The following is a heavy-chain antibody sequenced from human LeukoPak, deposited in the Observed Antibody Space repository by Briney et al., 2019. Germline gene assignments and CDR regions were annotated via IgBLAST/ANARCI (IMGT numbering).Heavy chain of an antibody. D-gene: IGHD1-14*01. J-gene: IGHJ5*02. CDR3: AKDSGNRDNWFDP. CDR2: ISGSGAST. CDR1: GFAFSSYA. Sequence: GGSLRLSCAASGFAFSSYAMTWVRQAPGKGLEWVSDISGSGASTYYADSVKGRFTISRDNSKNTLYLQMNSLRAEDTAVYYCAKDSGNRDNWFDPWGRGTLVTVSS. V-gene: IGHV3-23*01.